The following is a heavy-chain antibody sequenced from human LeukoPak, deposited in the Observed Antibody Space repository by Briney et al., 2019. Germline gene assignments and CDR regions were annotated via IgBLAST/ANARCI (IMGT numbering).Heavy chain of an antibody. Sequence: SETLSLTCTVSGGSVNSGGYYWTWLRQHPGKGLEGLGNIYYSGRTYYNPSLKSRITISLDTSKNQFSLNLTSVSAADTAFYFCARSSDYGDYDWGQGTLITVSS. J-gene: IGHJ4*02. CDR1: GGSVNSGGYY. CDR3: ARSSDYGDYD. V-gene: IGHV4-31*03. CDR2: IYYSGRT. D-gene: IGHD4-17*01.